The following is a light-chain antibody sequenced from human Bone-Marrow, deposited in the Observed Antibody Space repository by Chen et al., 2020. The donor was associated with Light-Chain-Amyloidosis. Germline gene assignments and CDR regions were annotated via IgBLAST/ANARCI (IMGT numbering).Light chain of an antibody. J-gene: IGKJ1*01. CDR3: LQYGTSPPRT. V-gene: IGKV3-20*01. CDR2: GAS. CDR1: QSISSSH. Sequence: EIELTQSPGTLSLSPGERATLSCRASQSISSSHLSWYQQKPGQAPRLVIYGASTRATGTPDRFSGSGSGTDFTLTISRLEPEDSAVYFCLQYGTSPPRTFGQGTTVEIK.